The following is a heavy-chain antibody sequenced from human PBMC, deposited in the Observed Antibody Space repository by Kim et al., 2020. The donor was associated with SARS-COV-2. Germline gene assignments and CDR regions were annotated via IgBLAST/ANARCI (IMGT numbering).Heavy chain of an antibody. J-gene: IGHJ4*02. V-gene: IGHV3-30-3*01. D-gene: IGHD3-10*01. CDR1: GFTFSSYA. CDR2: ISYDGSNK. CDR3: ARDNYGSGSSSDY. Sequence: GGSLRLSCAASGFTFSSYAMHWVRQAPGKGLEWVAVISYDGSNKYYADSVKCRFTISRDNSKNTLYLQMNSLRAEDTAVYYCARDNYGSGSSSDYWGQGTLVTVSS.